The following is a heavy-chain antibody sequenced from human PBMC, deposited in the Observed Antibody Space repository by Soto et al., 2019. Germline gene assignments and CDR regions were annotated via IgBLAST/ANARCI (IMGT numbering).Heavy chain of an antibody. V-gene: IGHV4-30-4*01. CDR1: GGSISSGDYY. CDR3: ARGNHLGDYDSSGGNAFDI. CDR2: IYYSGST. Sequence: QVQLQESGPGLVKPSQTLSLTCTVSGGSISSGDYYWSWIRQPPGKGLEWIGYIYYSGSTYYNPSLKSRVTISVDASKNQFSLKLSSVTAADTAVYYCARGNHLGDYDSSGGNAFDIWGQGTMVTVSS. D-gene: IGHD3-22*01. J-gene: IGHJ3*02.